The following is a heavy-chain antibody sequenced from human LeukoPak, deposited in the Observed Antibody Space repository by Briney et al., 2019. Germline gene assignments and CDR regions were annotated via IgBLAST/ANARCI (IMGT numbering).Heavy chain of an antibody. Sequence: GGSLRLSCAASGFTFSSYGMHWVRQAPGKGLEWVAVISYDGSNKYYADSVKGRFTIFRDNSKNTLYLQMNSLRAEDTAVYYCAKDPGEYYYGSGSYLGDYYFDYWGQGTLVTVSS. J-gene: IGHJ4*02. D-gene: IGHD3-10*01. CDR1: GFTFSSYG. CDR3: AKDPGEYYYGSGSYLGDYYFDY. CDR2: ISYDGSNK. V-gene: IGHV3-30*18.